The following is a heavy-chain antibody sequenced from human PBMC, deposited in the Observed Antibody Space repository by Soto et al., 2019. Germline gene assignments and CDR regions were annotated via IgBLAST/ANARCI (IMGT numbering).Heavy chain of an antibody. D-gene: IGHD3-10*01. CDR2: ISSSSSTI. CDR3: ARVGSDYYGSGSYYNPYYYYYMDV. Sequence: EVQLVESGGGLVQPGGSLRLSCAASGFTFSSYSMNWVRQAPGKGLEWVSYISSSSSTIYYADSVKGRFTISRDNAKNSLYLQMNSLRAEDTAVYYCARVGSDYYGSGSYYNPYYYYYMDVCGKGTTVTVSS. CDR1: GFTFSSYS. V-gene: IGHV3-48*01. J-gene: IGHJ6*03.